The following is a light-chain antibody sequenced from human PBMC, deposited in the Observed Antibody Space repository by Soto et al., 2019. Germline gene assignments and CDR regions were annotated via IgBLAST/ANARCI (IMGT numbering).Light chain of an antibody. J-gene: IGKJ4*01. Sequence: EIVMTQSPATLSVSPGGRATLSCRASQTVNDNLAWYQQKPGQAPRLLIYGASTRAAGIPARFSGSGSGADFTLTISSLEPEDFALYYCQQHINWPLTFGGGTKVEIK. CDR3: QQHINWPLT. V-gene: IGKV3-15*01. CDR2: GAS. CDR1: QTVNDN.